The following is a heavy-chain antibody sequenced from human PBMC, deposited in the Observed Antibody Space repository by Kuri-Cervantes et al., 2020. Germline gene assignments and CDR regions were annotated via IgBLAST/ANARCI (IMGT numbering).Heavy chain of an antibody. CDR2: MNPNSGNT. CDR1: GYTFTSYD. V-gene: IGHV1-8*02. Sequence: ASVKVSCKASGYTFTSYDINWVRQATGQGPEWMGWMNPNSGNTGYAQKFQGRVTMTTDTSTSTAYMALRSLRSDDTAVYYCAREVAAAAGAFDYWGQGTLVTVSS. CDR3: AREVAAAAGAFDY. D-gene: IGHD6-13*01. J-gene: IGHJ4*02.